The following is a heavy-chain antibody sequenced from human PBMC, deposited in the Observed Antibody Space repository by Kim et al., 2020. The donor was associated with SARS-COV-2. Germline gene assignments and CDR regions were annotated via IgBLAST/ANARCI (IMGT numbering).Heavy chain of an antibody. CDR1: GFTFSSYA. J-gene: IGHJ4*02. CDR3: AGDAYYYASSGNSLYFDY. CDR2: ISYDGSNK. V-gene: IGHV3-30*04. Sequence: GGSLRLSCAASGFTFSSYAMHWVRQAPGKGLEWVAVISYDGSNKYYVDSVKGRFTISRDNSKNTLYLQMNSLRAEDTAVYYCAGDAYYYASSGNSLYFDYWGQGTLVTVSS. D-gene: IGHD3-22*01.